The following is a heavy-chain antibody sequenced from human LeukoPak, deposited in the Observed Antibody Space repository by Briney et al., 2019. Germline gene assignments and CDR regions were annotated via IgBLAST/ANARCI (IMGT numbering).Heavy chain of an antibody. J-gene: IGHJ3*01. CDR1: GFIFSSYG. CDR3: ARHMNYHDSSGFCFDV. CDR2: ISGSGGET. D-gene: IGHD3-22*01. Sequence: GGSLRLSCAASGFIFSSYGMSWVHQAPGRGREWVAAISGSGGETYYADSVKGRFTISRDNSKNTLYLQMDSLRVEDTAVYYCARHMNYHDSSGFCFDVWGQGTMVTVSS. V-gene: IGHV3-23*01.